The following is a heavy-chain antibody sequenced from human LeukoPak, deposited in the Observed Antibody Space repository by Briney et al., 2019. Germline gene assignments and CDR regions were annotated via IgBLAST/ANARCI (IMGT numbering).Heavy chain of an antibody. D-gene: IGHD2-2*01. V-gene: IGHV3-21*01. CDR2: ISSSSSYI. CDR3: AREAVADIVVVPAANDLDY. CDR1: GFTFSSYA. J-gene: IGHJ4*02. Sequence: PGGSLRLSCAASGFTFSSYAMHWVRQAPGKGLEWVSSISSSSSYIYYADSVKGRFTISRDNAKNSLYLQMNSLRAKDTAVYYCAREAVADIVVVPAANDLDYWGQGTLVTVSS.